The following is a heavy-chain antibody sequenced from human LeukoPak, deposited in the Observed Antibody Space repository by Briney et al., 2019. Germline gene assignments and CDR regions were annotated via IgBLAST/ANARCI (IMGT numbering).Heavy chain of an antibody. CDR1: GFTFSTYW. D-gene: IGHD2-21*01. CDR2: IDGPGRGT. V-gene: IGHV3-74*01. J-gene: IGHJ3*02. CDR3: VRDLFPDAFDI. Sequence: GGSLRLSCAASGFTFSTYWMHWVRQAPGKGLEWVARIDGPGRGTVYADSVKGRFTFSRDNAKNTLSLQMNSLRHDDTAMYYCVRDLFPDAFDIWGQGTRVTVSS.